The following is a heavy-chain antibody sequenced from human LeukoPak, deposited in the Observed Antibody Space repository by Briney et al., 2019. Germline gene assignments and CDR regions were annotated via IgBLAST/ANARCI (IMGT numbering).Heavy chain of an antibody. CDR2: IWYDGSNK. D-gene: IGHD2-8*01. Sequence: GGSLRLSCAASGFTFSSYGMHWVRQAPGKGLEWVAVIWYDGSNKYYADSVMGRFTISRDNSKNTLYLQMNSLRAEDTAVYYCARLATIMVAFDYWGQGTLVTVSS. J-gene: IGHJ4*02. CDR3: ARLATIMVAFDY. CDR1: GFTFSSYG. V-gene: IGHV3-33*01.